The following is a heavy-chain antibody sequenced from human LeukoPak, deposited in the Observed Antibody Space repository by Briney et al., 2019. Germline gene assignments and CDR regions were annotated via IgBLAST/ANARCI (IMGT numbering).Heavy chain of an antibody. D-gene: IGHD3-22*01. CDR2: IYYSGST. Sequence: SETLSLTCTVSGGSISSSSYYWGWIRQPPRQGLEWIGSIYYSGSTYYNPSLKSRVTISVDTSKNQFSLKLSSVTAADTAVYYCARQYDSSGYYPFEYWGQGTLVTVSS. V-gene: IGHV4-39*01. CDR1: GGSISSSSYY. CDR3: ARQYDSSGYYPFEY. J-gene: IGHJ4*02.